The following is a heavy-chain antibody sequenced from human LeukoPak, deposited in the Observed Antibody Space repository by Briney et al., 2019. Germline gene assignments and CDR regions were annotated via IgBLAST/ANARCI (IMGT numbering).Heavy chain of an antibody. Sequence: GESLKISCKGSGYSFTSYWIGWVRQMPGKGLERMGIIYPGDSDTRYSPSFQGQVTISADKSISTAYLQWSSLKASDTAMYYCARHGYDYGALDAFDIWGQGTMVTVSS. CDR2: IYPGDSDT. J-gene: IGHJ3*02. CDR3: ARHGYDYGALDAFDI. CDR1: GYSFTSYW. D-gene: IGHD4-17*01. V-gene: IGHV5-51*01.